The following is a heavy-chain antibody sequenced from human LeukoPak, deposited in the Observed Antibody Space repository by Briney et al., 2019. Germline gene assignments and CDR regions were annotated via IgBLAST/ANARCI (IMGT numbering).Heavy chain of an antibody. CDR2: FDPEDGET. Sequence: ASVKVSCKVSGYVLTELSMHWVRQAPGKGLEWMGGFDPEDGETIYAQKFQGRVTMTEDTSTDTAYMELSSLRSEDTAVYYCATTAVALRAFDPWGQGTLVTVSS. J-gene: IGHJ5*02. CDR1: GYVLTELS. CDR3: ATTAVALRAFDP. D-gene: IGHD6-19*01. V-gene: IGHV1-24*01.